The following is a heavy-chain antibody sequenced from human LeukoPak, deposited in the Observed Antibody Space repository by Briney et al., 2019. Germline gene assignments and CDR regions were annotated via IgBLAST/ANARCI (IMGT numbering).Heavy chain of an antibody. V-gene: IGHV1-2*02. CDR1: GYTFTGYY. CDR2: INLNSGGT. J-gene: IGHJ4*02. D-gene: IGHD3-9*01. Sequence: ASVKVSCKASGYTFTGYYMHWVRQAPGQGREWMGWINLNSGGTNDAQKFQDRGTMTRDTSISTAYMELSRLRSDDTAVYYCARSPDILTGENFDYWGQGTLVTVSS. CDR3: ARSPDILTGENFDY.